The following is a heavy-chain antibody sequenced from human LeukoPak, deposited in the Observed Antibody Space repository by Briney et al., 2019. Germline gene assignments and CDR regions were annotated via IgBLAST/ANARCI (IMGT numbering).Heavy chain of an antibody. CDR1: GGSISSGDYY. CDR3: ARGSRYCSSTICYTGPYYMDV. V-gene: IGHV4-30-4*08. CDR2: IYYSGST. J-gene: IGHJ6*03. D-gene: IGHD2-2*02. Sequence: PSQTLSLTCTVSGGSISSGDYYWSWIRQPPGKGLEWIGYIYYSGSTYYNPSLKSRVTMSVDTSKNQFSLKLSSVTAADTAVYYAARGSRYCSSTICYTGPYYMDVWGKGTTVTVSS.